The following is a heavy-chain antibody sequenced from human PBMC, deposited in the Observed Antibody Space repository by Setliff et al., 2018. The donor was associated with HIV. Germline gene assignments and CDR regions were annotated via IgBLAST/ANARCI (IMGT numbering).Heavy chain of an antibody. CDR3: ATKAMIRGKPFDH. Sequence: ETLSLTCAVYGGPSSGYYWSWLRQPPKRGLEWIGEINHSGKSNFNPSLKSRLNISVDTSKNQFSLKLNSLTAADTAVYFCATKAMIRGKPFDHWGQGMLVTVSS. CDR2: INHSGKS. CDR1: GGPSSGYY. D-gene: IGHD3-10*01. J-gene: IGHJ4*02. V-gene: IGHV4-34*01.